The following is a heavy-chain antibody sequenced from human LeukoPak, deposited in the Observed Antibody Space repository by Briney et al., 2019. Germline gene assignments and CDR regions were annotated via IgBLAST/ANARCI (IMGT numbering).Heavy chain of an antibody. V-gene: IGHV3-48*01. CDR3: ARIDSRGDLSFDS. Sequence: PGGSLRPSCAASGFTFNFYNMNWVRQAPGKGLEWVSYISGSSATVHYADSVKGRFTVSRDNAKNSLYLQMKSLRVEDTAVYYCARIDSRGDLSFDSWGQGTLVTVSS. CDR2: ISGSSATV. D-gene: IGHD3-22*01. J-gene: IGHJ4*02. CDR1: GFTFNFYN.